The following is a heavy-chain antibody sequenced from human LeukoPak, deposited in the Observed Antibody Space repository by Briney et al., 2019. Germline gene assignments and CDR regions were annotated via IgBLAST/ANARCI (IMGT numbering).Heavy chain of an antibody. CDR1: GFTFSDHY. CDR3: ARAHPNYSSGWDY. CDR2: TRNKANSYTT. Sequence: GGSLRLSCAASGFTFSDHYMDWVRQAPGKGLEWVGRTRNKANSYTTEYAASVKGRFTISRDDSKNSLYLQMNSLKTEDTAVYYCARAHPNYSSGWDYWGQGTLVTVSS. J-gene: IGHJ4*02. V-gene: IGHV3-72*01. D-gene: IGHD6-19*01.